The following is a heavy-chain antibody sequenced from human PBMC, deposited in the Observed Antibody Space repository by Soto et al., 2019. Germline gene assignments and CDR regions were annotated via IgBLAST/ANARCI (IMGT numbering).Heavy chain of an antibody. V-gene: IGHV4-34*01. D-gene: IGHD3-22*01. J-gene: IGHJ4*02. CDR3: ARQGRYYYDSSPFR. CDR2: INHSGST. CDR1: GGSFSGYY. Sequence: QVQLQQWGAGLLKPSETLSLTCAVYGGSFSGYYWSWIRQPPGKGLEWIGEINHSGSTNYNPSLKSRVTISVDTSKNQFSLKLSSVTAADTAVYYCARQGRYYYDSSPFRWGQGTLVTVSS.